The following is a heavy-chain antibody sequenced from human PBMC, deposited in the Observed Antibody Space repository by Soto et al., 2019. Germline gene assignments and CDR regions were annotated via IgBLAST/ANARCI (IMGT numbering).Heavy chain of an antibody. CDR2: ISWNSGSI. D-gene: IGHD4-17*01. J-gene: IGHJ4*02. CDR3: AKDLRYRTTVSSGPCFDY. CDR1: GFTFDDYA. Sequence: EVQLVESGGGLVQPGRSLRLSCAASGFTFDDYAMHWVRQAPGKGLEWVSGISWNSGSIGYADSVKGRFTISRDNAKNSLYLQMNSLRAEDTALYYCAKDLRYRTTVSSGPCFDYWGQGTLVTVSS. V-gene: IGHV3-9*01.